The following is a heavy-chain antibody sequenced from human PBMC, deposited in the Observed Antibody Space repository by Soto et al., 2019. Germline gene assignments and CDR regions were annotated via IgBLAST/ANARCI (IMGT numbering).Heavy chain of an antibody. CDR2: IIPILGTA. V-gene: IGHV1-69*13. CDR3: ARVMIVATTPPSYYYGMDV. D-gene: IGHD5-12*01. CDR1: GGTFSSYA. Sequence: GASVKVSCKASGGTFSSYAISWVRQAPGQGLEWMGGIIPILGTANYAQKFQGRVTITADESTSTAYMELSSLRSEDTAVYYCARVMIVATTPPSYYYGMDVWGQGTTVTVSS. J-gene: IGHJ6*02.